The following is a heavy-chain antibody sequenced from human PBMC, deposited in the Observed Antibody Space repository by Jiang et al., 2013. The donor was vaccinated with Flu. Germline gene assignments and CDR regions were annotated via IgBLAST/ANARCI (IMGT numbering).Heavy chain of an antibody. Sequence: GLVKPSGTLFLTCDVSGDSVTNSNWWTWVRQSPEKGLEWIGEIYHNGKTNYNPSLKSRVTISLDKSKNQFSLNLSSVTAADTAVYYCTSNGWYCLDYWGQGTLVTVSS. D-gene: IGHD6-19*01. CDR1: GDSVTNSNW. CDR2: IYHNGKT. V-gene: IGHV4-4*02. CDR3: TSNGWYCLDY. J-gene: IGHJ4*02.